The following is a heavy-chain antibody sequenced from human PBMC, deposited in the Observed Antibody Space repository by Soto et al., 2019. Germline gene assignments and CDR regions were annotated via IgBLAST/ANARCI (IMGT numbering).Heavy chain of an antibody. D-gene: IGHD6-6*01. Sequence: PSETLSLTCTDSGGSVSNDNYYRSWIRQPPGKGLEWIGYIYFSGSTYYNPSLKSRLIISIDTSKNQFSLKLSSVSAADTAVYYCARAPKVSGSSQTRPDFWGQGTLVTVSS. J-gene: IGHJ4*02. CDR2: IYFSGST. CDR3: ARAPKVSGSSQTRPDF. CDR1: GGSVSNDNYY. V-gene: IGHV4-30-4*01.